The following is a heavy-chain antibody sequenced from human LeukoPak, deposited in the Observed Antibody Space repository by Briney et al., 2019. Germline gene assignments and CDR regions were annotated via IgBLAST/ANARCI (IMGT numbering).Heavy chain of an antibody. CDR2: IYSGGST. Sequence: PGGSLRLSCAASGFTVSSNYMSWVRQAPGKGLEWVSVIYSGGSTYYADSVKGRFTISRDNPKNTLYLQMNSLRAEDTAVYYCARDKAPGSWPTPSDYWGQGTLVTVSS. V-gene: IGHV3-53*01. J-gene: IGHJ4*02. D-gene: IGHD6-13*01. CDR3: ARDKAPGSWPTPSDY. CDR1: GFTVSSNY.